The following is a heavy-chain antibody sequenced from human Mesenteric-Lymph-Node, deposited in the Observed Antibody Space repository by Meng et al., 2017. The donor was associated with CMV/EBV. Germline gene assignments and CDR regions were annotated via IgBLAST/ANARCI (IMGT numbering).Heavy chain of an antibody. Sequence: SCVASGFTFSNYWMHWVRQVPGKGLVWVSRIISDGSSTNYADSVKGRFTISRDNAKNTVYLQMSSLRAEDTAVYYCARGPARRYFDYWGQGALVTVSS. CDR2: IISDGSST. V-gene: IGHV3-74*01. D-gene: IGHD6-6*01. CDR1: GFTFSNYW. CDR3: ARGPARRYFDY. J-gene: IGHJ4*02.